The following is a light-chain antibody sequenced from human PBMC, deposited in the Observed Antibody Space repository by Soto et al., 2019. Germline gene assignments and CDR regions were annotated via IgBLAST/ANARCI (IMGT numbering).Light chain of an antibody. J-gene: IGKJ4*01. V-gene: IGKV1-27*01. Sequence: DIQMTQSPSSLSASVGDRVTITCRASQGISSRLAWFQQKPWRVPKLLIYAVSTLQSGVPSRFSGSGSGTDFALTISSLQPEDVATYYCQKYNMARRTFGGGTKVEI. CDR2: AVS. CDR1: QGISSR. CDR3: QKYNMARRT.